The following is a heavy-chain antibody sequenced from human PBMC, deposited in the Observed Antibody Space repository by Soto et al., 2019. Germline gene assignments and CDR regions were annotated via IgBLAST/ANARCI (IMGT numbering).Heavy chain of an antibody. V-gene: IGHV4-4*02. D-gene: IGHD4-17*01. Sequence: QVQLQESGPGLVKPSGTLSLTCAVSGGSITSNNWWSWVRQPPGKWLEWIGEIYHSRSTNYNPSLKSRVNMSVDQSKNQFSLNLYSVTAADTALYYCARAGDSALTGTFDVWGRGTMVTVSS. CDR3: ARAGDSALTGTFDV. CDR2: IYHSRST. J-gene: IGHJ3*01. CDR1: GGSITSNNW.